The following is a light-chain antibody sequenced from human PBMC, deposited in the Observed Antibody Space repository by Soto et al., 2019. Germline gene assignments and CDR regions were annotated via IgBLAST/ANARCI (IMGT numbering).Light chain of an antibody. CDR1: QSISSW. CDR2: DAS. CDR3: QQYNSYSP. J-gene: IGKJ1*01. V-gene: IGKV1-5*01. Sequence: DIQMTQSPSTLSASVGDRVTITCRASQSISSWLAWYQQKPGKAPKLLIYDASSLESGVPSRFSGSGSGTEFTLTISGLQPDDFETYYCQQYNSYSPFGQGTKVKIK.